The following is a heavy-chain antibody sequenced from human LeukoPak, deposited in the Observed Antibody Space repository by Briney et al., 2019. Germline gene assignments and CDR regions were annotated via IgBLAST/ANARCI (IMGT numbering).Heavy chain of an antibody. CDR3: AKGLYSGGGYDY. D-gene: IGHD1-26*01. J-gene: IGHJ4*02. CDR2: INGRGGST. CDR1: EFTFSSYD. Sequence: GGSLRLSCGASEFTFSSYDMSWVRQAPGKGLEWVSGINGRGGSTYYADSVKGRFTISRDNSKNTLYLQMNSLRAEDTAVYYCAKGLYSGGGYDYWGQGTLVTVSS. V-gene: IGHV3-23*01.